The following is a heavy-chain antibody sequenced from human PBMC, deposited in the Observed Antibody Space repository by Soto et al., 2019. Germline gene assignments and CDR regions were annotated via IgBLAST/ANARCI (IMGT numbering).Heavy chain of an antibody. CDR2: IHYRGGT. CDR1: GASISTNHHN. J-gene: IGHJ5*02. V-gene: IGHV4-39*01. CDR3: ARLPTGYPNWFDP. D-gene: IGHD3-9*01. Sequence: QVQLQGSGPGLVRPSETLSLTCTVSGASISTNHHNWAWVRQPPGKGLEWMGNIHYRGGTYFNPSLGSRLSMSVDTSKNQFSLKLTSVTAADTAVYYCARLPTGYPNWFDPWGQGTLVTVSS.